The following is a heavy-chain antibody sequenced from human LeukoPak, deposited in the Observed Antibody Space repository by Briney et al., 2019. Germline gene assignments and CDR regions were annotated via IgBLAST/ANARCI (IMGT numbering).Heavy chain of an antibody. CDR2: IYYSGST. Sequence: SETLSLTCTVSGYSISSGYYWSWIRQPPGKGLEWIGYIYYSGSTNYNPSLKSRVTISVDTSKNQFSLKLSSLTAADTAVYYCARTPTKNYWYFDLWGRGTLVTVSS. CDR3: ARTPTKNYWYFDL. J-gene: IGHJ2*01. V-gene: IGHV4-61*01. D-gene: IGHD5-24*01. CDR1: GYSISSGYY.